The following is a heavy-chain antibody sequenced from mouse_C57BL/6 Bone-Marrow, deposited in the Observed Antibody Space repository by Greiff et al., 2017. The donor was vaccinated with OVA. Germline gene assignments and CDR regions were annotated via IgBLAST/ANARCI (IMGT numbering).Heavy chain of an antibody. J-gene: IGHJ3*01. CDR3: TVYYGWFAY. CDR1: GFNIKDDY. CDR2: IDPENGDT. V-gene: IGHV14-4*01. Sequence: EVQLQQSGAELVRPGASVKLSCTASGFNIKDDYMHWVKQRPEKGLEWIGWIDPENGDTEYASKFQGKATITADTSSNTAYLQLSSLTSEDTAVYYCTVYYGWFAYWGQGTLVTVSA. D-gene: IGHD2-1*01.